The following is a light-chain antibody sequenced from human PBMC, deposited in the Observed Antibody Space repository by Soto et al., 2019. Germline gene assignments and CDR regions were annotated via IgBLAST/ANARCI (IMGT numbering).Light chain of an antibody. Sequence: EIVLTQSPATLSVSPGERATLFCRASQGISTLLAWYQQKPGQAPRLLIYAASTRAAGIPARFSGSGSGTDFTLTISGLQSEDVAVYYCQQCHKWPRITFGPGTRLEIK. J-gene: IGKJ5*01. CDR1: QGISTL. CDR3: QQCHKWPRIT. V-gene: IGKV3-15*01. CDR2: AAS.